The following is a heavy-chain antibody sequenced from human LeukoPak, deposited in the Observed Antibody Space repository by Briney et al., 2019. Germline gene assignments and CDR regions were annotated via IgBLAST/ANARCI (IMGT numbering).Heavy chain of an antibody. CDR3: ARGPVFGSFDY. CDR1: GFTFSSYW. J-gene: IGHJ4*02. CDR2: IKQDGSEK. D-gene: IGHD6-19*01. Sequence: GGSLRLSCAASGFTFSSYWMTWVRQAPGKGLEWVANIKQDGSEKYYVDSVKGRFTISGDNAKNSLYLQMNSLRAEDTAVYYCARGPVFGSFDYWGQGTLVTVSS. V-gene: IGHV3-7*03.